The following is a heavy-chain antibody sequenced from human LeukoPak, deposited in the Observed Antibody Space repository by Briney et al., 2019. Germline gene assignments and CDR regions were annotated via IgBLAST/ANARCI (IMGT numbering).Heavy chain of an antibody. CDR2: INHDGST. V-gene: IGHV4-34*01. D-gene: IGHD3-10*01. Sequence: SETLSLTRAVYGGSFSGYYWSWVRQPPEKGLEWIGEINHDGSTTYNPSLKSRVSISVETSRSQFSLKLSSVTAADTAMYYCARIWLGNNAFDIWGRGTMVTISS. CDR3: ARIWLGNNAFDI. CDR1: GGSFSGYY. J-gene: IGHJ3*02.